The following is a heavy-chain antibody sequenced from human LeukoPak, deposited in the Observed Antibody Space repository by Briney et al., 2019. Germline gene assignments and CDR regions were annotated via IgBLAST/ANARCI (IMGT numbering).Heavy chain of an antibody. J-gene: IGHJ4*02. V-gene: IGHV4-4*02. Sequence: ASGTLSLTCAVSGGSISSVNWWRWVRQPPGKGLEYIGEVYHSGSSNYNPSLKSRVTISVDKSKNQFSLKMTSVAAADTAVYYCARRYGDYPYYFDYWGQGTLVTVSS. D-gene: IGHD4-17*01. CDR3: ARRYGDYPYYFDY. CDR2: VYHSGSS. CDR1: GGSISSVNW.